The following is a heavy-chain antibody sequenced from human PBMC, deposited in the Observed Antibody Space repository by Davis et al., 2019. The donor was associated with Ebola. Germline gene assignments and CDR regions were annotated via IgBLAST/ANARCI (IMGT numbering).Heavy chain of an antibody. J-gene: IGHJ4*02. D-gene: IGHD1-7*01. CDR1: GYTFTSYG. CDR2: ISTYNGNT. V-gene: IGHV1-18*01. Sequence: AASVKVSCKASGYTFTSYGISWVRQAPGQGLEWMGWISTYNGNTFYSQKFQGRVTMTTDTSTSTAYMELRSLRSEDTAVYYCARDSSINWNYLTDYWGQGTLVTVSS. CDR3: ARDSSINWNYLTDY.